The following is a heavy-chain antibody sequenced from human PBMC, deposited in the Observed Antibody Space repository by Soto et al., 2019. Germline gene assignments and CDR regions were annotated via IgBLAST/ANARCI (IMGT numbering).Heavy chain of an antibody. CDR1: GYTFANYA. J-gene: IGHJ5*01. CDR2: INGGSGST. Sequence: QLVQSGAEVKKPGVSVKVSCKASGYTFANYAMQWVRQAPGQRLEWMGWINGGSGSTRYSQNFQGRLTITRDSSANTVYMELSSLRSGDTAIYYCARSPPPLGRFDSWGQGTLVTVSS. CDR3: ARSPPPLGRFDS. V-gene: IGHV1-3*01.